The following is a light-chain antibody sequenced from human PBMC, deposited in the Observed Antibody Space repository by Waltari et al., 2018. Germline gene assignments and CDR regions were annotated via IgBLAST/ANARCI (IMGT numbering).Light chain of an antibody. V-gene: IGLV6-57*03. CDR3: HSYDSSPFWV. J-gene: IGLJ3*02. Sequence: NFLLTQPHSVSESPGKTVTISCTRSSGSIATDYVQWYQQRPGSAPTTVIYEDDQRPAGGPDRFSASIDSSSNSASLPISGLKTEDEADYYCHSYDSSPFWVFGGGTKLTVL. CDR2: EDD. CDR1: SGSIATDY.